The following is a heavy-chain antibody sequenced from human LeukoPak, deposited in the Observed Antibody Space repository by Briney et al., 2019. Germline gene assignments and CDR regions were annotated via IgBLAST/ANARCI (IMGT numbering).Heavy chain of an antibody. D-gene: IGHD3-22*01. CDR3: AKRDSKSSGYSFDH. V-gene: IGHV3-30*02. Sequence: GGSLRLSCAASGFTFSSYWMSWVRQAPGKGLEWVAFIPYDGAYKYYADSVKGRFTISRDDSKNMVYLQVNSLRPEDTAVYYCAKRDSKSSGYSFDHWGQGTLVTVSS. CDR1: GFTFSSYW. CDR2: IPYDGAYK. J-gene: IGHJ4*02.